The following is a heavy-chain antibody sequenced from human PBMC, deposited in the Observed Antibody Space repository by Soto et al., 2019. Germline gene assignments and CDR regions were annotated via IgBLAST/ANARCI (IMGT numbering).Heavy chain of an antibody. CDR3: ARASAYTTPWSFDS. J-gene: IGHJ4*02. CDR2: ISVYNGHT. Sequence: QVHLMQSGAEVKSPGASVRVSCKASGYTFSSYGVSWVRQAPGQGLEFMGWISVYNGHTNYAQKFQGRITMTTETSTNTAYMELRSLRSDDTAVFYCARASAYTTPWSFDSWGQGTLVIVSS. V-gene: IGHV1-18*01. D-gene: IGHD2-2*02. CDR1: GYTFSSYG.